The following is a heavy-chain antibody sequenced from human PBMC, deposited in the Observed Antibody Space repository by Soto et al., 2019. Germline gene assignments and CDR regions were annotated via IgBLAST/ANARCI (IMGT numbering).Heavy chain of an antibody. CDR3: ARVRGTAGKRYFAY. J-gene: IGHJ4*02. CDR1: GGSMIAYY. Sequence: QVQLQESGPRLVKPSETLSLTCTVSGGSMIAYYWNWMRQPPGKGLQWIGYTYYSGSTTYNPSLKSRVTISVDSSKNQFSLKLDSVTPADTAVYYCARVRGTAGKRYFAYWGPGTLVTVSS. CDR2: TYYSGST. D-gene: IGHD6-13*01. V-gene: IGHV4-59*01.